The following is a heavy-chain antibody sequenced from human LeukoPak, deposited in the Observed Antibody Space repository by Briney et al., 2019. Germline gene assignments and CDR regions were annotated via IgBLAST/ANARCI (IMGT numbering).Heavy chain of an antibody. D-gene: IGHD3-10*01. Sequence: SQTLSLTCTVSGGSISSGGYYWSWIRQHPGKGLEWIGYIYYSGSTYYNQSLKSRVTISVDTSKNQFSLKLSSVTAADTAVYYCARESPYGSGSYTVVWGKGTTVTVSS. CDR2: IYYSGST. J-gene: IGHJ6*04. V-gene: IGHV4-31*03. CDR3: ARESPYGSGSYTVV. CDR1: GGSISSGGYY.